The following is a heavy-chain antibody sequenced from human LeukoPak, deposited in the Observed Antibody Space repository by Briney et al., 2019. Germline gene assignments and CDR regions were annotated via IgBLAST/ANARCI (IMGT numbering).Heavy chain of an antibody. CDR3: AKENYGSGSYDLDY. CDR1: GFTFSTYG. Sequence: GGSLRLSCAASGFTFSTYGMHWVRQAPGKGLEWVAVIHYDGTNKYYEDSVKGRFTISRDNSKNTVYLQMNSLRAEDTAVYYCAKENYGSGSYDLDYWGQGTLVTVSS. CDR2: IHYDGTNK. V-gene: IGHV3-30*02. J-gene: IGHJ4*02. D-gene: IGHD3-10*01.